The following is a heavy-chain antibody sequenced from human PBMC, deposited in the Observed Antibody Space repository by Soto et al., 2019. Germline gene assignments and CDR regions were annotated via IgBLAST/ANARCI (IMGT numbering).Heavy chain of an antibody. CDR2: IYYSGST. V-gene: IGHV4-30-4*01. D-gene: IGHD2-15*01. CDR1: GGSISSGDYY. J-gene: IGHJ4*02. Sequence: QVQLQESGPGLVKPSLTLSLTCTVSGGSISSGDYYWSWIRQPPGKGLEWIGYIYYSGSTYYNPSLKSRVTISVDTSKNQFSLKLSSVTAADTAVYYCARERGGYCSGGSCYPGYFDYWGQGTLVTVSS. CDR3: ARERGGYCSGGSCYPGYFDY.